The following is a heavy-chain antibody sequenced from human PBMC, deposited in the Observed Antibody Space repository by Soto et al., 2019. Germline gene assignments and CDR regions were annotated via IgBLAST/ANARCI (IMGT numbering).Heavy chain of an antibody. CDR3: AEEVGATGPCSRVFDC. D-gene: IGHD1-26*01. Sequence: GGSLILSCESSGFTFSDSAMSWVRQAPGTGLEWAAVIRGGSADDTKYADSLKGPFSMSRDNSTNTLYLKMSSLRADDTALSYCAEEVGATGPCSRVFDCWGQGTLVTVSS. CDR2: IRGGSADDT. CDR1: GFTFSDSA. J-gene: IGHJ4*02. V-gene: IGHV3-23*01.